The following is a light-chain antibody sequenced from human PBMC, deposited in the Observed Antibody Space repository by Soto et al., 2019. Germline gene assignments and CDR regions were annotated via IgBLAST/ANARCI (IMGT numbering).Light chain of an antibody. Sequence: IVLTQAPGTLSLSPGERATLSCRASQSVSSNYLAWYQQKPGQAPRLLIYGASTRATGVTDRFSGSGSGRDFTVTISRLEPEDFAVYHCQQYGSLSWTFGSGTKVDIK. J-gene: IGKJ1*01. CDR2: GAS. V-gene: IGKV3-20*01. CDR1: QSVSSNY. CDR3: QQYGSLSWT.